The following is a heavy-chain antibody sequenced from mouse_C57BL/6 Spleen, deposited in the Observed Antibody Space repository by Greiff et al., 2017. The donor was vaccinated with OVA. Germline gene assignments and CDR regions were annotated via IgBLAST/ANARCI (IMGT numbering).Heavy chain of an antibody. CDR3: ASLTSTGDY. J-gene: IGHJ2*01. D-gene: IGHD4-1*01. CDR2: IDPSDSET. V-gene: IGHV1-52*01. Sequence: QVQLKQPGAELVRPGSSVKLSCKASGYTFTSYWMHWVKQRPIQGLEWIGNIDPSDSETHYNQKFKDKATLTVDKSSSTAYMQLSSLTSEDSAVYYCASLTSTGDYWGQGTTLTVSS. CDR1: GYTFTSYW.